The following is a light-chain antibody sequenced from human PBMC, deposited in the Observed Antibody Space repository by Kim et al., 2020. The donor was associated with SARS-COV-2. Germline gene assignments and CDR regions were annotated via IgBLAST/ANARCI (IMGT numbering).Light chain of an antibody. CDR2: ATS. CDR1: QDIGNY. CDR3: QHYYNVPFT. J-gene: IGKJ3*01. Sequence: DIQMTQSPSSLSASIGDRVTITCRASQDIGNYVDWYQQKPGKVPKLLIYATSTLQSGVPSRFSGSGSGTDFTLTINSLQPEDVATYSCQHYYNVPFTFGPGTKVDIK. V-gene: IGKV1-27*01.